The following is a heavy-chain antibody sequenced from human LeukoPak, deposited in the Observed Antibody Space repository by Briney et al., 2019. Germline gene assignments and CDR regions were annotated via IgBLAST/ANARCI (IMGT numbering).Heavy chain of an antibody. CDR3: ATVWVVRGGVKVNTKYPYAFDI. Sequence: ASVKVSCKVSGYTLTELSMHWVRQAPGKGLEWMGGFDPEDGETIYAQKFQGRVTMTEDTSTDTAYMELSSLRSEDTAVYYCATVWVVRGGVKVNTKYPYAFDIWGQGTMVTVSS. J-gene: IGHJ3*02. V-gene: IGHV1-24*01. CDR2: FDPEDGET. D-gene: IGHD3-10*01. CDR1: GYTLTELS.